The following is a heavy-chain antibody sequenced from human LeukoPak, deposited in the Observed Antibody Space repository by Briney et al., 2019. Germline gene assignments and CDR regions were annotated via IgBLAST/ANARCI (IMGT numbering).Heavy chain of an antibody. J-gene: IGHJ5*02. CDR3: ARHDWFAP. CDR1: GFTVSGDY. V-gene: IGHV3-66*04. CDR2: IYSGGNT. Sequence: GGSLRLSCAASGFTVSGDYMSWVRQAPGRGLEWVSVIYSGGNTYYTDSVKGRFTISRDNSKNTLYLQMNSLRAEDTAVYYCARHDWFAPWGQGTLVAVSS.